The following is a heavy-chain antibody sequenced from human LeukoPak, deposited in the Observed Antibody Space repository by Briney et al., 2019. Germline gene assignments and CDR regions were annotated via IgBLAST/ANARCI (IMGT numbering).Heavy chain of an antibody. J-gene: IGHJ4*02. V-gene: IGHV3-33*07. CDR3: ASDRYNGSGSYSRGPDY. Sequence: PGGSLRLSCAACGFTFSRHGMYWVRQAPGKGLEWVAFIWYDGSNKLYGDSVKGRFSISRDNSKNTLYLQMNSLRPEDTAVYYCASDRYNGSGSYSRGPDYWGQGTLVTVSS. CDR1: GFTFSRHG. CDR2: IWYDGSNK. D-gene: IGHD3-10*01.